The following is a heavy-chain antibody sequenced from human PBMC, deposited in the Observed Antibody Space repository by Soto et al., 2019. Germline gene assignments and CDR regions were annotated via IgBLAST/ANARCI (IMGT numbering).Heavy chain of an antibody. D-gene: IGHD6-19*01. Sequence: GSLRLSCAASGXTFSSYAMNWVRQAPGKGLEVGSYISSSGSTICYADSVNCRFTISIDNAKNSLYLQMNVMRAEDKAVYYCARGGGWYDAFDIWGQGTMAPVSS. V-gene: IGHV3-48*03. CDR3: ARGGGWYDAFDI. J-gene: IGHJ3*02. CDR1: GXTFSSYA. CDR2: ISSSGSTI.